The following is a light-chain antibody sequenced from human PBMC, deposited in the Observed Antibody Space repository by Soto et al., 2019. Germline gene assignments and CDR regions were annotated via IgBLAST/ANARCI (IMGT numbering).Light chain of an antibody. CDR3: MQSQQTPPT. CDR1: QSLLQSNGYNY. V-gene: IGKV2-28*01. Sequence: DIVMTQSPLSLPVTPGEPASISCSSSQSLLQSNGYNYLDWYLQKPGQSPQLLIFFGSYRASGVPGRFSGSWSGTDFRLKIRSVEAEDVGIYYCMQSQQTPPTFGQGTRVEIK. J-gene: IGKJ1*01. CDR2: FGS.